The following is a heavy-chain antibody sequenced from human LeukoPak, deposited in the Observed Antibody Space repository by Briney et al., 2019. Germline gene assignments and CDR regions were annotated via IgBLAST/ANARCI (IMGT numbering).Heavy chain of an antibody. D-gene: IGHD3-22*01. Sequence: ASVKVSCKASGYTFTGYYMHWVRQAPGQGLEWMGWGNPNSGSTNYAQKFRGRVTMTRDTSISTAYMELSRLRSDDTAVYYCARGYYDSSGYYCWGQGTLVTVSS. CDR3: ARGYYDSSGYYC. CDR2: GNPNSGST. CDR1: GYTFTGYY. V-gene: IGHV1-2*02. J-gene: IGHJ4*02.